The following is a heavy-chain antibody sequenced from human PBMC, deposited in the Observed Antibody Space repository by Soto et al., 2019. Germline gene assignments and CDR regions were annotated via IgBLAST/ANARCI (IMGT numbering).Heavy chain of an antibody. D-gene: IGHD3-3*01. J-gene: IGHJ5*02. CDR1: GGTFSSYA. CDR2: IIPIFGTA. Sequence: QVQLVQSGAEVKKPGSSVKVSCKASGGTFSSYAISWVRQAPGQGLEWMGGIIPIFGTANYAQKFQGRVTITADESTSTAYMELSSLRSEDTAVYYCARDFRTVSGVVRDNWFDPWGQGTLVTVSS. CDR3: ARDFRTVSGVVRDNWFDP. V-gene: IGHV1-69*01.